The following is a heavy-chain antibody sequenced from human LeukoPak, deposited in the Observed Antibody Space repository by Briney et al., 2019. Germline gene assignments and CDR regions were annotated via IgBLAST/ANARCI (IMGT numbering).Heavy chain of an antibody. D-gene: IGHD3-10*01. CDR2: ISAYNGNT. CDR1: GYTFTSYG. Sequence: ASVKVSCKASGYTFTSYGISWVRQAPGQGLEWMGWISAYNGNTNYAQKLQGRVTMTTDTSTSTAYMELRSLRSDDTAVYYCARDYYGSGSYYNIRPYYYGMDVWGQGTTVTVSS. CDR3: ARDYYGSGSYYNIRPYYYGMDV. V-gene: IGHV1-18*01. J-gene: IGHJ6*02.